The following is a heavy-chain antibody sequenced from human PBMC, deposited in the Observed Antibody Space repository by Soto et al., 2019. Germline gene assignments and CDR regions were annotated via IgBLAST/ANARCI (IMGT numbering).Heavy chain of an antibody. D-gene: IGHD3-22*01. CDR1: DYTFTSYG. J-gene: IGHJ6*02. CDR2: ISAYNGNT. Sequence: QVQLVQSAAEVKKPGASVKVSCKASDYTFTSYGISWVRQAPGQGLEWMGWISAYNGNTNYAQKLQGRVTMTTDTSTSTAYRERRSLRSDDTAVYYCGRDHYDSSGYSKDYYYYGMDVWGQGTTVTVSS. V-gene: IGHV1-18*01. CDR3: GRDHYDSSGYSKDYYYYGMDV.